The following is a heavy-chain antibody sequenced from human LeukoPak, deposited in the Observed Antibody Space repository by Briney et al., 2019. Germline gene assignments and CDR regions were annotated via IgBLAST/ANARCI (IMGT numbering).Heavy chain of an antibody. J-gene: IGHJ6*02. Sequence: PGGSLRLSCAASGFSFSNYWLHWVRQAPGKGLEWGANIKQDGSVKNYVDSVKGRFTISRDNAKNSLYLQMSSLRAEDTAVYYCARALDVWGQGTTVTVSS. V-gene: IGHV3-7*04. CDR1: GFSFSNYW. CDR3: ARALDV. CDR2: IKQDGSVK.